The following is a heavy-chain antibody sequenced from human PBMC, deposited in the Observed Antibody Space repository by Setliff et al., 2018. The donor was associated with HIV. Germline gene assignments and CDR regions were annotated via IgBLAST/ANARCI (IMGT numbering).Heavy chain of an antibody. D-gene: IGHD3-10*01. J-gene: IGHJ4*02. CDR1: GDSTSGYY. CDR3: ARQRITMIRGYLFDY. Sequence: SETLSLTCAVSGDSTSGYYWSWIRQSPGKKLEWIGYIHTSGSTNYNPSLKSRVTISVDTSKNQFSLKLSSVTAADTAVYYCARQRITMIRGYLFDYWGQGTLVTVSS. CDR2: IHTSGST. V-gene: IGHV4-59*08.